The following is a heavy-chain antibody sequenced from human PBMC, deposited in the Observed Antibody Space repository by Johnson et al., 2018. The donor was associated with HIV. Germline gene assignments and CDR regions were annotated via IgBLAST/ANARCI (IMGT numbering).Heavy chain of an antibody. CDR2: ISYDGSNK. V-gene: IGHV3-30-3*01. J-gene: IGHJ3*02. D-gene: IGHD1-26*01. Sequence: QVQLVESGGGVVQPGRSLRLSCAASGFTFSSYAMHWVRQAPGKGLEWVAVISYDGSNKYYADSVKGRFTISRDTSKNTLYLQMNSLRAEDTAVYYCAKDRRQSSWELLDDAFDIWGQGTMVTVSS. CDR1: GFTFSSYA. CDR3: AKDRRQSSWELLDDAFDI.